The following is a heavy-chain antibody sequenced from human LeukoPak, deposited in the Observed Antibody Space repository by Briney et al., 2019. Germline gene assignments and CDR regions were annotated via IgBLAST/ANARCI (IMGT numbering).Heavy chain of an antibody. J-gene: IGHJ4*02. CDR1: GFTFSSYA. CDR3: AKVGRIAVAGQLDY. D-gene: IGHD6-19*01. V-gene: IGHV3-23*01. CDR2: ISGSGGST. Sequence: PGGSLRLSCAASGFTFSSYAMSWVRQAPGKGLEWVSAISGSGGSTCYADSVKGRLTISRDNSKNTLYLQMNSLRAEDTAVYYCAKVGRIAVAGQLDYWGQGTLVTVSS.